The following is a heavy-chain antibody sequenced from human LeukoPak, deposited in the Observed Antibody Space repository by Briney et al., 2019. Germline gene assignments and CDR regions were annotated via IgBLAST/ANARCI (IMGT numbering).Heavy chain of an antibody. CDR2: ISGSGGST. Sequence: GGSLRLSCAASGFTFSSYAMSWVRQAPGKGLEWVSAISGSGGSTYYADSVKGRFTISRDNSKNTLYLQMNSLRAEDTAVYYCAEVPSVITGTTGYWGQGTLVTVSS. CDR3: AEVPSVITGTTGY. D-gene: IGHD1-7*01. CDR1: GFTFSSYA. V-gene: IGHV3-23*01. J-gene: IGHJ4*02.